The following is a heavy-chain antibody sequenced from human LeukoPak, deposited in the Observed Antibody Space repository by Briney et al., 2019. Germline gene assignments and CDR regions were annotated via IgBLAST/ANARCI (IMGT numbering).Heavy chain of an antibody. CDR2: ISYDGSNK. V-gene: IGHV3-30*04. CDR1: GFTFSSYA. J-gene: IGHJ4*02. D-gene: IGHD5-12*01. Sequence: PGGSLRLSCAASGFTFSSYAMHWVRQAPGKGLEWVAVISYDGSNKYYADPVKGRFTISRDNSKNTLYLQMNSLRAEDTAVYYCAIVATIPSNWGQGTLVTVSS. CDR3: AIVATIPSN.